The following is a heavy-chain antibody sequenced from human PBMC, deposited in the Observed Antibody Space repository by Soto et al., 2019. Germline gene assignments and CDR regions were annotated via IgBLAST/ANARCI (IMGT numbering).Heavy chain of an antibody. CDR1: GGSISSYY. CDR2: IYYSGST. V-gene: IGHV4-59*01. D-gene: IGHD3-22*01. Sequence: PSETLSLTCTVSGGSISSYYWSWIRQPPGKGLEWIGYIYYSGSTNYNPSLKSRVTISVDTSKNQFSLKLSSVTAADTAVYYCARMYYYDSSGYYYNWFDPWGQGTLVTVSS. CDR3: ARMYYYDSSGYYYNWFDP. J-gene: IGHJ5*02.